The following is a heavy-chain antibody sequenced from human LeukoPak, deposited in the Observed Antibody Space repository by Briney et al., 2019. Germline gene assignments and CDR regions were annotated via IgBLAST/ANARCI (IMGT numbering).Heavy chain of an antibody. CDR1: GGSISGYY. V-gene: IGHV4-59*01. J-gene: IGHJ4*02. CDR2: IYNSGST. CDR3: ARASGGYGGNFDH. Sequence: SETLSLTCTVSGGSISGYYWTWIRQPPGKGLEWIGYIYNSGSTNYNPSLKGRLSMSVDRSKNQFSLKLSSVTAADTAVYYCARASGGYGGNFDHWGQGTLVTVSS. D-gene: IGHD2-15*01.